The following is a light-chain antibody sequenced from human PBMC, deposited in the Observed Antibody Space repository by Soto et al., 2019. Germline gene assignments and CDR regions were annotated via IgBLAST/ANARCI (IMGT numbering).Light chain of an antibody. CDR3: QQYGSSPGLT. V-gene: IGKV3-15*01. CDR2: GAS. CDR1: QSVSIN. Sequence: EIVMTQSPATLSVSPGERATLSCRASQSVSINLAWYQQKPGQAPRLLIYGASTRATGIPARFSGSGSGTEFTLTISSLQSEDFAVYYCQQYGSSPGLTFGGGTKVEIK. J-gene: IGKJ4*01.